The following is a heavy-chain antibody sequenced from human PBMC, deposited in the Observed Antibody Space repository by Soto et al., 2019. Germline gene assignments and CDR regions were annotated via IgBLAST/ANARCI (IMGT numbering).Heavy chain of an antibody. CDR3: ARGGHIAVVTASFDN. CDR1: GYTFNTYY. D-gene: IGHD2-21*02. J-gene: IGHJ4*02. V-gene: IGHV1-46*02. CDR2: IHPSGGGT. Sequence: QVQLVQSGAEVRKPGASVKVSCKPSGYTFNTYYLHWLRQAPGQALEWRGVIHPSGGGTTYAQKFLGRVTVTRDTSTTTVFMELSSLRSDDTAVYYCARGGHIAVVTASFDNWGQGTLVTVSS.